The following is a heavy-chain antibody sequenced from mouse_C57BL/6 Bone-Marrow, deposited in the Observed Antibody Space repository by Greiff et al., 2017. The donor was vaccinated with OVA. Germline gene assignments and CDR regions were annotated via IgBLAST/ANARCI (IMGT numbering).Heavy chain of an antibody. CDR3: ARGGSYARDY. Sequence: QVQLQQSGPELVKPGASVKISCKASGYAFSSSWMNWVKQRPGKGLEWIGRIYPGDGDTNYNGKFTGKATLTADQSSSTAYMQLSILTSEDSSVYFCARGGSYARDYWGQGTPVTVSS. CDR2: IYPGDGDT. CDR1: GYAFSSSW. V-gene: IGHV1-82*01. J-gene: IGHJ4*01.